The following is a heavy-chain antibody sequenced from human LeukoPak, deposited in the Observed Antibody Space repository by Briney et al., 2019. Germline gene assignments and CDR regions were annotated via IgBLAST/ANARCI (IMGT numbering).Heavy chain of an antibody. V-gene: IGHV3-23*01. CDR3: ALNIVVVPAAIDGSLKGFTGY. Sequence: GGSLRLSCAASGFTFSSYAMSWVRQAPGNGLEWVSAISGSGGSTYYADSVKGRFTISRDNSKNTLYLQMNSLRAEDTAVYYCALNIVVVPAAIDGSLKGFTGYWGQGTLVTVSS. CDR2: ISGSGGST. CDR1: GFTFSSYA. J-gene: IGHJ4*02. D-gene: IGHD2-2*01.